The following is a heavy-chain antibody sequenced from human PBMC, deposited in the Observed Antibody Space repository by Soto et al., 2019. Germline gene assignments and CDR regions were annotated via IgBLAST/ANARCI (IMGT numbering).Heavy chain of an antibody. J-gene: IGHJ4*02. CDR1: GGSVSGGSYH. V-gene: IGHV4-61*01. Sequence: PSETLSLTCTVSGGSVSGGSYHWSWIRQPPGKGLEWIGYIYYRGNTNYNPSLKSRVAISLDTSKNQFSLKLSSVTAADTAMYSCARDITPERWGQGTLVIVSS. CDR2: IYYRGNT. CDR3: ARDITPER. D-gene: IGHD1-1*01.